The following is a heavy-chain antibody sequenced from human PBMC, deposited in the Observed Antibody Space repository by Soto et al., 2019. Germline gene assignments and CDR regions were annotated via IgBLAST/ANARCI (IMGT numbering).Heavy chain of an antibody. CDR2: LHSTGAT. CDR3: VREGGYSLYYFDY. D-gene: IGHD4-4*01. Sequence: PSETLSLTCTVSGGSINNYWWSWIRQAADKRLEWIGRLHSTGATNYNPSLRSRVTMSVDKSKNQFSLNLASVTAADTAVYYCVREGGYSLYYFDYWGQGALVTVSS. V-gene: IGHV4-4*07. CDR1: GGSINNYW. J-gene: IGHJ4*02.